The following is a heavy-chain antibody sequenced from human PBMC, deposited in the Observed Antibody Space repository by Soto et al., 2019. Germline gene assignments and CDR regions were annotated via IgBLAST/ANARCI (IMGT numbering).Heavy chain of an antibody. CDR3: ARDLDGSGSSAFDY. CDR1: GGTFSSYA. V-gene: IGHV1-69*13. J-gene: IGHJ4*02. Sequence: SVKVSCKASGGTFSSYAISWVRQAPGQGLEWKGGIIPIFGTTNYAQKFQGRVTITADESTSTAYMELSSLRSEDTAVYYCARDLDGSGSSAFDYWGQGTLVTVSS. D-gene: IGHD6-19*01. CDR2: IIPIFGTT.